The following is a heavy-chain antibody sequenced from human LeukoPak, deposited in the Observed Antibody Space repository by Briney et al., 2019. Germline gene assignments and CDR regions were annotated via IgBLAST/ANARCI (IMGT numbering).Heavy chain of an antibody. J-gene: IGHJ5*02. Sequence: GGSLRLSCVASGFTFSKFAVSWVRQAPGKGLEWVSSISASGGKTYDADSVKGRFTISRDNSKNTLFLQMDSLRAEDTAVYYCARAGSGTMNWFDPWGQGTLVTVSS. CDR2: ISASGGKT. CDR1: GFTFSKFA. D-gene: IGHD1-26*01. V-gene: IGHV3-23*01. CDR3: ARAGSGTMNWFDP.